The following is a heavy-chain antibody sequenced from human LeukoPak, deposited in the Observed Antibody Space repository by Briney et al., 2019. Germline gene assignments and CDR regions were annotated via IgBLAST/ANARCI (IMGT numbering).Heavy chain of an antibody. CDR2: ISSSSSYI. J-gene: IGHJ4*02. CDR1: GFTFSSYS. Sequence: GGSLRLSCAASGFTFSSYSMNWVRQPPGRGLEWVSSISSSSSYIDYADSVKGRFTISRDNATNSLYLQMNSLRAEDTAVYYCARGYSSSWYYFDYWGQGTLVTVSS. CDR3: ARGYSSSWYYFDY. V-gene: IGHV3-21*01. D-gene: IGHD6-13*01.